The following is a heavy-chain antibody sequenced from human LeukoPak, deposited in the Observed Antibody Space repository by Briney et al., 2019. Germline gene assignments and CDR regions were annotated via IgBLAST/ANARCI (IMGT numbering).Heavy chain of an antibody. J-gene: IGHJ6*02. CDR1: GFTVSSNY. Sequence: GGSLRLSCAASGFTVSSNYMSWVRQAPGKGLEWVSVIYSGGSTYYADSVKGRFTISRDSSKNTLYLQMNSLRAEDTAVYYCATGYYYDSSGSLNYYYYGMDVWGQGTTVTVSS. CDR3: ATGYYYDSSGSLNYYYYGMDV. V-gene: IGHV3-53*01. CDR2: IYSGGST. D-gene: IGHD3-22*01.